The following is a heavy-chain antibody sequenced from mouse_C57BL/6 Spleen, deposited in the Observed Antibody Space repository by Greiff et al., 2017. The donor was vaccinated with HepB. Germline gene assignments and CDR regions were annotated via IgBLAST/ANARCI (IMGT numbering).Heavy chain of an antibody. Sequence: VQLKESGPGLVKPSQSLSLTCSVTGYSITSGYYWNWIRQFPGNKLEWMGYISYDGSNNYNPSLKNRISITRDTSKNQFFLKLNSVTTEDTATYYCARAGDYYGSSRYYFDYWGQGTTLTVSS. CDR3: ARAGDYYGSSRYYFDY. CDR1: GYSITSGYY. V-gene: IGHV3-6*01. CDR2: ISYDGSN. D-gene: IGHD1-1*01. J-gene: IGHJ2*01.